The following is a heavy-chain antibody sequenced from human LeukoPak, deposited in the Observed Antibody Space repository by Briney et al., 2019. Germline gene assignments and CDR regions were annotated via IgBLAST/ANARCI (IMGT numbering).Heavy chain of an antibody. Sequence: PSETLSLTCSVSGASISGGTYYWGWIRQPPGQGLEWLGSIYYTGSTYDNPSLKSRATISVDTSKNQFSLKLSSVTAADTAVYYCARRGGSGRAFDYWGQGTLVTVSS. J-gene: IGHJ4*02. CDR1: GASISGGTYY. D-gene: IGHD1-26*01. CDR2: IYYTGST. CDR3: ARRGGSGRAFDY. V-gene: IGHV4-39*01.